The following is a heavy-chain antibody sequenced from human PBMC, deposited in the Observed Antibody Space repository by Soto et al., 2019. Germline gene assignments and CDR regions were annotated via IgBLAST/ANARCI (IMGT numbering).Heavy chain of an antibody. V-gene: IGHV3-23*01. CDR1: GFTFSSYA. J-gene: IGHJ4*02. D-gene: IGHD5-12*01. Sequence: PGGSLRLSCAASGFTFSSYAMSWVRQAPGKGLEWVSAISGSGGSTYYADSVKGRFTISRDNSKNTLYLQMNSLRAEDTAVYYCASQSGYDWDYFDYWGQGTLVTVSS. CDR2: ISGSGGST. CDR3: ASQSGYDWDYFDY.